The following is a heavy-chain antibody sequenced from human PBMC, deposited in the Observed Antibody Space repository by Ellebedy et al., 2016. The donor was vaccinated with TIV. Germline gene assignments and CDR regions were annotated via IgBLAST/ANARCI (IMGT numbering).Heavy chain of an antibody. CDR1: GYSFTTYG. J-gene: IGHJ4*02. D-gene: IGHD4-23*01. Sequence: ASVKVSXXASGYSFTTYGITWVRQAPGQGLEWMGWISAHGTNTNYAQKFQGRVTLTTESSTSTAYMEMGSLRSDDTAVYYCARVVNGNSPYYWGQGTLVTVSS. V-gene: IGHV1-18*01. CDR2: ISAHGTNT. CDR3: ARVVNGNSPYY.